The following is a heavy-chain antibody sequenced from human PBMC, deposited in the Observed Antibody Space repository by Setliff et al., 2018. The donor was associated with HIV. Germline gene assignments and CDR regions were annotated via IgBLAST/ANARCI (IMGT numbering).Heavy chain of an antibody. D-gene: IGHD3-10*01. CDR1: GSTSSTDA. J-gene: IGHJ5*02. CDR3: ARGGYYTSGTWFDP. CDR2: ISTYGGST. V-gene: IGHV1-18*01. Sequence: GASVKVSCKASGSTSSTDAISWVRQAPGQGLEWMGWISTYGGSTNYALKFQGRVTMTRDTSTSTTYLELDRLTYDDTAIYYCARGGYYTSGTWFDPWGQGTLVTVSS.